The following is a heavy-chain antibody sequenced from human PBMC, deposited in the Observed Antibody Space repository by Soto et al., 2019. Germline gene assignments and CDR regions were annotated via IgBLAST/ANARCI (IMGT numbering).Heavy chain of an antibody. Sequence: GGSLRLSCAASGFTFSSYAMSWVRQAPGKGLEWVSAISGSGGSTYYADSVKGRFTISRDNSKNTLYLQMNSLKAEDTAVYYCAKDMGPPLNSGYDSHYFDYWGQGTLVTVSS. CDR1: GFTFSSYA. D-gene: IGHD5-12*01. J-gene: IGHJ4*02. V-gene: IGHV3-23*01. CDR3: AKDMGPPLNSGYDSHYFDY. CDR2: ISGSGGST.